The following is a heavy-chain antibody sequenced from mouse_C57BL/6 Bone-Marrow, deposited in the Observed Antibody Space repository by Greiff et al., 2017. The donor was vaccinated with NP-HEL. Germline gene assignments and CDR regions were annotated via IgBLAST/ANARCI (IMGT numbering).Heavy chain of an antibody. CDR1: GYTFTSYW. Sequence: QVQLQQPGAELVKPGASVKLSCKASGYTFTSYWVHWVKQRPGQGLEWIGMIHPNSGSTNYNEKFKSKATLTVDKSSSTAYMQLSSLTSEDSAVYYCARGDYDETYYAMDYWGQGTSVTVSS. V-gene: IGHV1-64*01. J-gene: IGHJ4*01. CDR3: ARGDYDETYYAMDY. D-gene: IGHD2-4*01. CDR2: IHPNSGST.